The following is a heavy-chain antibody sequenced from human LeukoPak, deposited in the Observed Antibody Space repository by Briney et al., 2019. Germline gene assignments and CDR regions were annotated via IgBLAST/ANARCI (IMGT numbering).Heavy chain of an antibody. CDR3: ARVSGYYLRNAFDI. CDR1: GFSFTNSV. D-gene: IGHD3-22*01. J-gene: IGHJ3*02. CDR2: VVVGSGNT. V-gene: IGHV1-58*01. Sequence: SVKVSCKTSGFSFTNSVVQWVRQARGQRLEWIGWVVVGSGNTDYAPKFQERVTITRDISTSTAFMELRGLRSDDTAVYYCARVSGYYLRNAFDIWGQGTMVTVSS.